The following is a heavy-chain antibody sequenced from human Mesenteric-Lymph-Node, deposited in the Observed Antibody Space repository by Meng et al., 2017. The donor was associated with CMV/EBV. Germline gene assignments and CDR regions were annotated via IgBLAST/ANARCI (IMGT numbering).Heavy chain of an antibody. J-gene: IGHJ4*02. D-gene: IGHD6-13*01. V-gene: IGHV3-9*01. CDR2: ISWNSDTI. CDR1: GFTFDDYA. Sequence: SLKISCAASGFTFDDYAMHWVRQAPGKGLEWVSGISWNSDTIGYADSVKGRFTISRDNAKNSLYLQMNSLRAEDTALYYCAKVGAGGSWYVRYFDNWGQGTLVTVSS. CDR3: AKVGAGGSWYVRYFDN.